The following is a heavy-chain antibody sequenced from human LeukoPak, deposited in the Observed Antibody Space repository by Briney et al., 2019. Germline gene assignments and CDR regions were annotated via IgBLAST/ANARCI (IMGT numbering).Heavy chain of an antibody. J-gene: IGHJ3*02. D-gene: IGHD2-21*02. CDR3: ATRGCGGDCYSGINAFDI. V-gene: IGHV3-21*01. CDR1: GFTFSSYS. Sequence: GGSLRLSCAASGFTFSSYSMNWVRQAPGKGLEWVSSISSSSSYIYYADSVKGRFTISRDNAKNSLYLQMNSLRAEDTAVYYCATRGCGGDCYSGINAFDIWGQGTMVTVSS. CDR2: ISSSSSYI.